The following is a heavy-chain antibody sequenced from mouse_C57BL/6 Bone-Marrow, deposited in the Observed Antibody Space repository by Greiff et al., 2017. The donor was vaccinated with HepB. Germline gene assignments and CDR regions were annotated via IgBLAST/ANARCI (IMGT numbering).Heavy chain of an antibody. CDR1: GFNIKDYY. V-gene: IGHV14-1*01. CDR2: IDPEDGDT. J-gene: IGHJ2*01. D-gene: IGHD1-1*01. Sequence: EVQLQQSGAELVRPGASVKLSCTASGFNIKDYYMHWVKQRPEQGLEWIGRIDPEDGDTEYAPKFQGKATMTADTSSNTAYLQLSSLTSEDTAVYYCTTWTPRYPYYFDYWGQGTTLTVSS. CDR3: TTWTPRYPYYFDY.